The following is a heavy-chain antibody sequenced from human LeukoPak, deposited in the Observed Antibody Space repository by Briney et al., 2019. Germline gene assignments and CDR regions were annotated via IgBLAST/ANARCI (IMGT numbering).Heavy chain of an antibody. CDR2: ISGSGGST. D-gene: IGHD6-13*01. V-gene: IGHV3-23*01. J-gene: IGHJ4*02. CDR3: ARGSIAAAGRRGSFDY. Sequence: GGSLRLSCAASGFTFSSYAMSWVRQAPGKGLEWVSAISGSGGSTYYADSVKGRFTISRDNSKNTLYLQMNSLRAEDTAVYYCARGSIAAAGRRGSFDYWGQGTLVTVSS. CDR1: GFTFSSYA.